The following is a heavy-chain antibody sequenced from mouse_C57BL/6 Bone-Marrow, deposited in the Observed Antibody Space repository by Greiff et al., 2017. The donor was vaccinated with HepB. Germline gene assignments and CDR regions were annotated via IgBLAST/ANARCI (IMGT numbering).Heavy chain of an antibody. Sequence: EVMLVESGAELVRPGASVKLSCTASGFNIKDDYMHWVKQRPEQGLEWIGWIDPENGDTEYASKFQGKATITADTSSNTAYLQLSSLTSEDTAVYYCTTWFAYWGQGTLVTVSA. CDR3: TTWFAY. CDR1: GFNIKDDY. J-gene: IGHJ3*01. V-gene: IGHV14-4*01. CDR2: IDPENGDT.